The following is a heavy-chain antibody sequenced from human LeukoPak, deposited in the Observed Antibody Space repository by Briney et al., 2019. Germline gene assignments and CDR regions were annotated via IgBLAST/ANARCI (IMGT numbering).Heavy chain of an antibody. CDR1: GGSISSYY. V-gene: IGHV4-4*07. CDR3: ARDSNLEYSSSRGLGR. CDR2: IYASGST. D-gene: IGHD6-6*01. Sequence: SETLSLTCTVSGGSISSYYWSWIRQPAGKGLEWIGRIYASGSTYYNPSLKSRVPMSVDTSKNQFSLRLTTVTAADPAVYYWARDSNLEYSSSRGLGRWGQGTLVTVSS. J-gene: IGHJ4*02.